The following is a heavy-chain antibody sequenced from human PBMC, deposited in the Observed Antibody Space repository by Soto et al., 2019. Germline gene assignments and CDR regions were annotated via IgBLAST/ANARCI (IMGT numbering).Heavy chain of an antibody. J-gene: IGHJ5*02. CDR3: ARGPFAVTTFWNWFDP. CDR1: GGTFSSYT. Sequence: QVQLVQSGAEVKKPGSSVKVSCKASGGTFSSYTISWVRQAPGQGLEWMGRIIPILGIANYAQKFQGRVTITADNTTSTAYMELSSLRSEDTAVYYCARGPFAVTTFWNWFDPWGQGTLVTVSS. CDR2: IIPILGIA. V-gene: IGHV1-69*02. D-gene: IGHD4-17*01.